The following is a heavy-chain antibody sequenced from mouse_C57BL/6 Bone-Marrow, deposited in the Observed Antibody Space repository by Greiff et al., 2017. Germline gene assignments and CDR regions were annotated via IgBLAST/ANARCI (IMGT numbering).Heavy chain of an antibody. CDR2: ISSGSSTI. V-gene: IGHV5-17*01. D-gene: IGHD2-3*01. CDR3: ARQDDGYYYAMDY. J-gene: IGHJ4*01. Sequence: EVQVVESGGGLVKPGGSLKLSCAASGFTFSDYGMHWVRQAPEKGLEWVAYISSGSSTIYYADTVKGRFTISRDNAKNTLFLQMTSLRSEDTAMYYCARQDDGYYYAMDYWGQGTSVTVSS. CDR1: GFTFSDYG.